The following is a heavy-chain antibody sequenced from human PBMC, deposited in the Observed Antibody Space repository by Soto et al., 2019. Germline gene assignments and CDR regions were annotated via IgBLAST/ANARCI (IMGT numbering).Heavy chain of an antibody. V-gene: IGHV1-69*13. J-gene: IGHJ3*02. CDR3: AREVDYYDSSGYSVPQAFDI. Sequence: SVKVSCKASGYTFTSYAMHWVRQAPGQRLEWMGGIIPIFGTANYAQKFQGRVTITADESTSTAYMELSSLRSEDTAVYYCAREVDYYDSSGYSVPQAFDIWGQGTMVTVSS. CDR1: GYTFTSYA. D-gene: IGHD3-22*01. CDR2: IIPIFGTA.